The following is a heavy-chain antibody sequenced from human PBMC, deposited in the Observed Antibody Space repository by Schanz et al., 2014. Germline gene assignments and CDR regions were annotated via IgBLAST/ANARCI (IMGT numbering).Heavy chain of an antibody. CDR1: RYTFNTYG. CDR2: ISAYTNNT. D-gene: IGHD4-17*01. V-gene: IGHV1-18*01. CDR3: ARGYGDSPTDF. Sequence: QVQLVQSGAEVKEPGASVKVSCEASRYTFNTYGLNWVRQAPGQGLEWMGWISAYTNNTNYAQKVQGRVTMTTDTSTSTAYMELSSLRSEDTAVYYCARGYGDSPTDFWGQGTLVTVSS. J-gene: IGHJ4*02.